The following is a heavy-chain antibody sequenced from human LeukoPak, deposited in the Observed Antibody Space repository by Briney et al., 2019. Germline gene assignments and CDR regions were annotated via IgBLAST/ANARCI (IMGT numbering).Heavy chain of an antibody. V-gene: IGHV3-48*03. CDR1: GFTFSSYE. CDR3: ARTSGSGYYTQYFQH. D-gene: IGHD3-3*01. J-gene: IGHJ1*01. CDR2: ISSSGSTI. Sequence: GGSLRLSCAASGFTFSSYEMNWVRQAPVKGLEWVSYISSSGSTIYYADSVKGRFTISRDNAKNSLYLQMNSLRAEDTAVYYCARTSGSGYYTQYFQHWGQGTLVTVSS.